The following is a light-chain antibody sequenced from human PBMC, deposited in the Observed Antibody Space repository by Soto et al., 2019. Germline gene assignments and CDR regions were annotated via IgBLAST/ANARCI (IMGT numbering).Light chain of an antibody. J-gene: IGKJ1*01. CDR3: LQHSTYPLT. CDR1: QGIRND. CDR2: AAS. V-gene: IGKV1-17*01. Sequence: DIQMTQFPSSLSASVGDRVTITCRASQGIRNDLAWYQQKPGKAPKRLIYAASSLQSGFPSRFSGSGSGTEFTLAISSLQPEDFAIFYCLQHSTYPLTFGQGTKVEIK.